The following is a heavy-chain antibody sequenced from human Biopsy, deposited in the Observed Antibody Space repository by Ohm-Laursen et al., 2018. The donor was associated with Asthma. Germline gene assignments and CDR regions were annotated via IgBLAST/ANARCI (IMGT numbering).Heavy chain of an antibody. V-gene: IGHV1-3*04. D-gene: IGHD3-9*01. CDR3: ARTYYDFLAGQVNDVFGV. J-gene: IGHJ3*01. Sequence: ASVKVSCKASGYNFISFAIHWVRQAPGQRLEWMGWVNTGNGDTKYSQKFQGRVTITRDTSTSTAYMELRSLRPEDTATYYCARTYYDFLAGQVNDVFGVWGQGTMVTVSS. CDR1: GYNFISFA. CDR2: VNTGNGDT.